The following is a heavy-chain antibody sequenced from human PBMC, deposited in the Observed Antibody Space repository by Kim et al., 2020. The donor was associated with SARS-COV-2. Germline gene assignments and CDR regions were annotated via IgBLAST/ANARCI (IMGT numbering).Heavy chain of an antibody. V-gene: IGHV6-1*01. CDR1: GDSVSSNSAA. Sequence: SQTLSLTCAISGDSVSSNSAAWNWIRQSPSRGLEWLGRTYYRSKWYNDYAVYVKSRITINPDTSKNQFSLQLNSVTPEDTAVYYCARGDAVRFIFDWFDPWGQGTLVTVSS. J-gene: IGHJ5*02. CDR2: TYYRSKWYN. D-gene: IGHD3-16*01. CDR3: ARGDAVRFIFDWFDP.